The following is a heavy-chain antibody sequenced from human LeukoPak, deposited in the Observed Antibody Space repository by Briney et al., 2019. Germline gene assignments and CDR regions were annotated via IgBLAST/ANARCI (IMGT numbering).Heavy chain of an antibody. D-gene: IGHD6-13*01. J-gene: IGHJ5*02. Sequence: GGSLRLSCAASGFTFSNYGMHWVRQAPGKGLEWVAFIHYDRSDKYYADSVKGRFTISRDNSKNNLYLQMNSLRTEDTAVYYCAKRGEGVSNAWYMNNWFDPWGQGTLVTVSS. CDR2: IHYDRSDK. CDR3: AKRGEGVSNAWYMNNWFDP. V-gene: IGHV3-30*02. CDR1: GFTFSNYG.